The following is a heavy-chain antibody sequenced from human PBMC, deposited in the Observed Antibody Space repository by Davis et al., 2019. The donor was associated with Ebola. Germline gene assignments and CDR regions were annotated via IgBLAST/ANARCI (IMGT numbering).Heavy chain of an antibody. Sequence: PGGSLRLSCKGSGYSFTSYWIGWVRQMPGKGLEWMGIIYPGDSDTSYSPSFQGQVTSSADKSISTAYLQWTSLKASDTAMYYCARRGSSPNWYFDLWGRGTLVTVSS. CDR1: GYSFTSYW. CDR3: ARRGSSPNWYFDL. J-gene: IGHJ2*01. D-gene: IGHD6-6*01. V-gene: IGHV5-51*01. CDR2: IYPGDSDT.